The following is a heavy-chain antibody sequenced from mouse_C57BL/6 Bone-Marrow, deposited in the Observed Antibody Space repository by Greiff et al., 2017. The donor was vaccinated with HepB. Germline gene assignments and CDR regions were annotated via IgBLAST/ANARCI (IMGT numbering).Heavy chain of an antibody. J-gene: IGHJ3*01. CDR1: GYAFSSAW. CDR3: ARGNYYGSGPWFAY. V-gene: IGHV1-82*01. CDR2: IYPGDGDT. Sequence: QVQLQQSGPELVKPGASVKISCTASGYAFSSAWMHWVKQRPGKGLAWIGRIYPGDGDTNYNWKFKGKATLTADKSSSTAYMQLSSLTSEDSAVYVCARGNYYGSGPWFAYWGQGTLVTVSA. D-gene: IGHD1-1*01.